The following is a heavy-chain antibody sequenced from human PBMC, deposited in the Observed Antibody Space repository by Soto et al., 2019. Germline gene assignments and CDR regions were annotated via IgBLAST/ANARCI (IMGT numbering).Heavy chain of an antibody. V-gene: IGHV3-23*01. CDR2: ISGSGGST. Sequence: GGSLRLSCAASGFTFSSYAMSWVRQAPGKGLEWVSAISGSGGSTYYADSVKGRFTISRDNSKNTLYLQMNSLRAEDTAVYYYAKAHEAFWSGYPRSPFDYWGQGTLVTVSS. CDR3: AKAHEAFWSGYPRSPFDY. D-gene: IGHD3-3*01. CDR1: GFTFSSYA. J-gene: IGHJ4*02.